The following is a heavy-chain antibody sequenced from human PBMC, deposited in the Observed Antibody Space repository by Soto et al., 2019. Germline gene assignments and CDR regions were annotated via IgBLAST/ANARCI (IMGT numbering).Heavy chain of an antibody. CDR1: GFPFSAYA. D-gene: IGHD2-8*01. CDR2: VGGSDSDK. Sequence: EVQLLESGGGVVQPGGSLRLSCVVSGFPFSAYAMSWVRQAPGKGLQWVSGVGGSDSDKHYADSVRGRFIVSRDNSKNTLYLQMNSLRADDTAVYYCAKDATAVNGVWDPFDMWGQGTEVPVSA. CDR3: AKDATAVNGVWDPFDM. J-gene: IGHJ3*02. V-gene: IGHV3-23*01.